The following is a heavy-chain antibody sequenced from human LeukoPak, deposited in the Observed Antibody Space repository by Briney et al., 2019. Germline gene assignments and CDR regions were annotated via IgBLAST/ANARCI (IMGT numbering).Heavy chain of an antibody. Sequence: ASVKVSCKVSGYTLTELSMHWVRQAPGKGLEWMGGFDPEDGETIYAQKFKGRVTMTEDTSTDTAYMELSSLRSEDTAVYYCATAPRLGDYVWGSYRYTEPPDYWGQGTLVTVSS. CDR2: FDPEDGET. CDR3: ATAPRLGDYVWGSYRYTEPPDY. V-gene: IGHV1-24*01. CDR1: GYTLTELS. J-gene: IGHJ4*02. D-gene: IGHD3-16*02.